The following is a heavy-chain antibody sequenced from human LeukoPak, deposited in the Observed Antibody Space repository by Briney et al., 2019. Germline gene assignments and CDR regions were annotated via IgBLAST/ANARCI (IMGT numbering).Heavy chain of an antibody. CDR1: GYTFTGYY. J-gene: IGHJ5*02. D-gene: IGHD2-15*01. CDR3: AVGACCGSCFRRWDWFDP. V-gene: IGHV1-2*02. Sequence: ASVKVSCXASGYTFTGYYMHWVRLAPGQGLEWMGWINPNSGGTNYAQKFQGRVTMTRDTSISTAYMELSRLRSDDTAVYYCAVGACCGSCFRRWDWFDPWGQGTLVTVSS. CDR2: INPNSGGT.